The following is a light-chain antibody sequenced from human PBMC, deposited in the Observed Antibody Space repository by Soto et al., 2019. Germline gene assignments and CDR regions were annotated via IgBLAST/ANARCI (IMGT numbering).Light chain of an antibody. CDR2: SAS. V-gene: IGKV3-15*01. Sequence: ETVMTQSPAILSVSPGESATLSCRASQTVSSNLAWYQQKPGQAPRLLIYSASTRVTGIPVRFSGSGSRTEFNLTISGLQSEDFAVYYCQQYNNWPPVITFGQGTRLEIK. CDR3: QQYNNWPPVIT. CDR1: QTVSSN. J-gene: IGKJ5*01.